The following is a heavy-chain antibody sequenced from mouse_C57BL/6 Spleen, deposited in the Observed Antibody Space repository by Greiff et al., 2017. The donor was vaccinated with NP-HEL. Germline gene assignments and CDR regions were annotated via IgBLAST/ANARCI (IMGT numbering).Heavy chain of an antibody. V-gene: IGHV1-69*01. CDR1: GYTFTSYW. D-gene: IGHD3-1*01. Sequence: QVQLQQPGAELVMPGASVKLSCKASGYTFTSYWMHWVKQRPGQGLEWIGEIDPSDSYTNYNQKFKGKSTLTVDKSSSTACMQLSSLTSEDSAVYYCARSGDFDYWGQGTTLTVAS. CDR3: ARSGDFDY. J-gene: IGHJ2*01. CDR2: IDPSDSYT.